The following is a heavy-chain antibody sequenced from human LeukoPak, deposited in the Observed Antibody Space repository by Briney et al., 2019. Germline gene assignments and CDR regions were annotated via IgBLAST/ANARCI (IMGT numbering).Heavy chain of an antibody. D-gene: IGHD4-23*01. Sequence: PGGSLRLSCAASGFTFSSFAMSWVRQAPGKGLEWVSLISAGGTNIYYADSVKGRFTISRDNSKSTLLLQMNSLRAEDTAVYYCARAAERWGDFDYWGQGSLVTVSS. CDR3: ARAAERWGDFDY. CDR2: ISAGGTNI. V-gene: IGHV3-23*01. CDR1: GFTFSSFA. J-gene: IGHJ4*02.